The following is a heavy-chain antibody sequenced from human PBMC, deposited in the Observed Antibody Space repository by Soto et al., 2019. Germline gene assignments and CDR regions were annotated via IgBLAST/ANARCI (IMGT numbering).Heavy chain of an antibody. J-gene: IGHJ6*02. V-gene: IGHV2-5*01. CDR3: AHELSVYYDVMDV. CDR2: IYWNGNE. D-gene: IGHD3-3*01. Sequence: QITLRESGPTLVKPTQTLTLTCTFSGFSFTTSGVGVGWFRQPPGQALQLLALIYWNGNERYSPSLNNRLTVTNDTSKTQVVLTMTDVDPVDTATYYCAHELSVYYDVMDVWGQGTNVTVSS. CDR1: GFSFTTSGVG.